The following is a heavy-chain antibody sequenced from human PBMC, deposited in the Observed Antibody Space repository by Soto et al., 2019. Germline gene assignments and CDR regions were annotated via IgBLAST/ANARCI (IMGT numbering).Heavy chain of an antibody. V-gene: IGHV1-69*01. Sequence: QVQLVQSGAEVKKPGSSVKVSCKASGGTFSSYAISWVRQAPGQGLEWMGGIIPIFGTANYAQKFQGRVTITADESTSTAYMELSSLRSEDTAVYYCARPRYDFWSGYFQSCFDPWGQGTLVTVSS. CDR2: IIPIFGTA. D-gene: IGHD3-3*01. CDR3: ARPRYDFWSGYFQSCFDP. J-gene: IGHJ5*02. CDR1: GGTFSSYA.